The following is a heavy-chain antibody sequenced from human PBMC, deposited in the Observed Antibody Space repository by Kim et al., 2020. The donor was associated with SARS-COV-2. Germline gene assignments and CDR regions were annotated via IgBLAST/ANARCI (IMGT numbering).Heavy chain of an antibody. J-gene: IGHJ6*02. CDR2: IYQSGST. Sequence: PSETLSLTCTVSGYSISSGYYWGWVRQSPGKGLEWIASIYQSGSTYYNPSLRSRVTISVDTSRNQFSLKVRSVTAADTAMYYCTRGLQSDYYYYGMDVWGQGTTVTVSS. V-gene: IGHV4-38-2*02. CDR3: TRGLQSDYYYYGMDV. D-gene: IGHD4-4*01. CDR1: GYSISSGYY.